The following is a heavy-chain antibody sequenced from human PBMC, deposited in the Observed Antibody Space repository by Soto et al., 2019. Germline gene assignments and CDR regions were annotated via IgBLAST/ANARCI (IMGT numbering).Heavy chain of an antibody. CDR3: ARDKSPYSSGWHNRHFDY. D-gene: IGHD6-19*01. Sequence: QVQLVESGGGVVQPGRSLRLSCAASGFTFSSYAMHWVRQAPGKGLEGVAVMSYDGSNKYYADSVKGRFTISRDNSKNTXYLQMNSLRAEDTAVYYCARDKSPYSSGWHNRHFDYWGQGTLVTVSS. V-gene: IGHV3-30-3*01. CDR2: MSYDGSNK. J-gene: IGHJ4*02. CDR1: GFTFSSYA.